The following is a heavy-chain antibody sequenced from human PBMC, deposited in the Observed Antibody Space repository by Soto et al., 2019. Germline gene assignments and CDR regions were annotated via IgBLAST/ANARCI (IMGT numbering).Heavy chain of an antibody. V-gene: IGHV1-18*01. Sequence: ASVKVSCKASGYTFTNAGISWVRQAPGQGLEWLGWINTDNGNTNYAQHLQGRVTMTTDTSTSTAHMELRSLRSDDTAVYYCARGGQAPYYSYGMDVWGKGTAVTVSS. CDR1: GYTFTNAG. CDR3: ARGGQAPYYSYGMDV. CDR2: INTDNGNT. J-gene: IGHJ6*04.